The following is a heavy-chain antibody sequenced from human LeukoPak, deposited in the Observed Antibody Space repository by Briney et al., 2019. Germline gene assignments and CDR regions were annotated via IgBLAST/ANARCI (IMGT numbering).Heavy chain of an antibody. Sequence: SETLSLTCTVSGGSISSYYWSWIRHPPGKGLEWIGEIYHSGSTNYNPSLKSRVALSVDKSKNQFSLKLSSVTAADTAVYYCARDNGGCSGGSCYSSSGNYWGQGTLVTVSS. CDR2: IYHSGST. V-gene: IGHV4-59*12. CDR1: GGSISSYY. CDR3: ARDNGGCSGGSCYSSSGNY. D-gene: IGHD2-15*01. J-gene: IGHJ4*02.